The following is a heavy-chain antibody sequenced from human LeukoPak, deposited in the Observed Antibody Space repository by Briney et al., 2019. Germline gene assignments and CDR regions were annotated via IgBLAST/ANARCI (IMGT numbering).Heavy chain of an antibody. CDR3: ARVRGLDFWSGYYAH. CDR1: GGSFSGYY. CDR2: INHSGST. D-gene: IGHD3-3*01. Sequence: PETLSLTCAVYGGSFSGYYWSWIRQPPGKGLEWIGEINHSGSTNYNPSLKSRVTISVDTSKSQFSLKLSSVTAADTAVYYCARVRGLDFWSGYYAHWGQGTLVTVSS. V-gene: IGHV4-34*01. J-gene: IGHJ4*02.